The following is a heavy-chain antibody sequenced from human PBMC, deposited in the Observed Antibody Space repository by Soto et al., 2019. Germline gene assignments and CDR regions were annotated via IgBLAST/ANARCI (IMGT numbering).Heavy chain of an antibody. D-gene: IGHD3-10*01. CDR1: GDYIHVGAYY. Sequence: SETLSLTCSVSGDYIHVGAYYWTWIPQRPGKGLEWMGYIYYTGKTYYNPSLESRLTISRDRSNYTVSLLLNSLRVEDTAIYYCAGQRSPEGWFNPWGQGTLVTVSS. V-gene: IGHV4-31*03. CDR3: AGQRSPEGWFNP. J-gene: IGHJ5*02. CDR2: IYYTGKT.